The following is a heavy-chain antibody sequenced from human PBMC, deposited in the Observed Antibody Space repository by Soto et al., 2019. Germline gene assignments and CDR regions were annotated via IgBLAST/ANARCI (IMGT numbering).Heavy chain of an antibody. J-gene: IGHJ4*02. CDR3: ARGQGGIVATH. CDR2: VKDGGST. Sequence: QVQLQQWGAGLLKPSETLSLTCTVNGGSLTGYYWSRIRQPPGKGLEWIGEVKDGGSTNYSPSLRGRPAISAHTSKKPFPLTLNSVTAADTAVYFCARGQGGIVATHWDQGALVTVSS. CDR1: GGSLTGYY. D-gene: IGHD5-12*01. V-gene: IGHV4-34*01.